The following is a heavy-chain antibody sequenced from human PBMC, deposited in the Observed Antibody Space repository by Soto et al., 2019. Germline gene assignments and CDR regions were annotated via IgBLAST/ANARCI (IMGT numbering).Heavy chain of an antibody. CDR1: GFSLGASGVG. V-gene: IGHV2-5*02. CDR3: AHTSHFDSSGGTRALDI. D-gene: IGHD3-22*01. J-gene: IGHJ3*02. Sequence: QITLKESGPTLVKPTQTLTLTCTISGFSLGASGVGVGWIRQPPGKTLEWLALVYWDDDQRYSPSLRSRLSITTDAPKNQVVLTMTNMDPVDTATYYVAHTSHFDSSGGTRALDIWGQGTMVTVSS. CDR2: VYWDDDQ.